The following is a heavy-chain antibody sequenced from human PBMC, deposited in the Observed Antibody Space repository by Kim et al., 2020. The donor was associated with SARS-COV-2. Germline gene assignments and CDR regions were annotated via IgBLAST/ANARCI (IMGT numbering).Heavy chain of an antibody. CDR3: ARSQVRAKDYYYYYGMDV. J-gene: IGHJ6*02. Sequence: GESLKISCKGSGYSFTSYWIGWVRQMPVKGLEWMGIIYPGDSDTRYSPSFQGQVTISADKSISTAYLQWSSLKASDTAMYYCARSQVRAKDYYYYYGMDVWGQGTTVTVSS. D-gene: IGHD3-10*01. CDR2: IYPGDSDT. V-gene: IGHV5-51*01. CDR1: GYSFTSYW.